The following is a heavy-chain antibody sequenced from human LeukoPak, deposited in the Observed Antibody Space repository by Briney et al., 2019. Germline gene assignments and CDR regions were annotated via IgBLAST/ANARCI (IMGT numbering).Heavy chain of an antibody. V-gene: IGHV4-39*01. CDR3: ARYYDSSGYYPHRFDY. Sequence: PSETLSLTCTVSGGSISSSSYYWGRIRQPPGKGLEWIGSIYYSGGTYYNPSLKSRVTISVDTSENQFSLKLSSVTAADTAVYYCARYYDSSGYYPHRFDYWGQGTLVTVSS. CDR2: IYYSGGT. J-gene: IGHJ4*02. CDR1: GGSISSSSYY. D-gene: IGHD3-22*01.